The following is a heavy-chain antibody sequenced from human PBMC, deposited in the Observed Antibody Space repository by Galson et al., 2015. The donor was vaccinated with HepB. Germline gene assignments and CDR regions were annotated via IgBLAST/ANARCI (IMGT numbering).Heavy chain of an antibody. CDR2: IVVGSGKT. D-gene: IGHD5/OR15-5a*01. CDR1: GYTFSNSA. V-gene: IGHV1-58*01. J-gene: IGHJ4*02. CDR3: AADIGGSSTLMSPPGC. Sequence: QSGAEVKKPGESLKVSCKASGYTFSNSAVQWVRQARGQRLEWIGWIVVGSGKTTYAQRIQERVIITRDMSTSTAYLELRSLRSEDTAIYYCAADIGGSSTLMSPPGCWGQGSLVTVSS.